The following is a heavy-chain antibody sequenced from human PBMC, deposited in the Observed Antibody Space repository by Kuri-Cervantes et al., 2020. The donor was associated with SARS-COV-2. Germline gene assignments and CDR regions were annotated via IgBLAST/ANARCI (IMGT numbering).Heavy chain of an antibody. D-gene: IGHD2-8*01. J-gene: IGHJ5*02. CDR1: GYTFTGYY. V-gene: IGHV1-2*02. Sequence: ASVKVSCKASGYTFTGYYMHWVRQAPGQGLEWMGWINPNSGGTNYAQKFQGRVTMTRDTSISTAYMELSSLRSEDTAVYYCATPHRLYCTNGVCNGGYWFDPWGQGTLVTVSS. CDR2: INPNSGGT. CDR3: ATPHRLYCTNGVCNGGYWFDP.